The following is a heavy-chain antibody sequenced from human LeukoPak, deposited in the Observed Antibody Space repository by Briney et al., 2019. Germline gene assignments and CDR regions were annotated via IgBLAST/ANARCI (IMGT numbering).Heavy chain of an antibody. J-gene: IGHJ3*02. CDR3: ARDSINYYYDSSGYRDAVDI. V-gene: IGHV7-4-1*02. Sequence: GASVKVSCKASGYTFTSYAMNWVRQAPGQGLEWMGWINTNTGNPTYAQGFTGRFVISLDTSVSTAYLQISSLKAEDTAVYYCARDSINYYYDSSGYRDAVDIWGEGTIVTVSS. CDR2: INTNTGNP. CDR1: GYTFTSYA. D-gene: IGHD3-22*01.